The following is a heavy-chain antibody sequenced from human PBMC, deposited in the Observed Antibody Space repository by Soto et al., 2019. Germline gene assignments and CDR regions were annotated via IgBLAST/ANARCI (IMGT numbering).Heavy chain of an antibody. V-gene: IGHV2-26*01. CDR1: RLSLSNARRD. CDR3: ARTLTPVRFAP. Sequence: PAFSLPLSCTCYRLSLSNARRDVSWIRQPPGTALEWLAHIFSNDEKSYSTSLQSRLTISKDPSKSQVVLTITNMYTVDPATYYCARTLTPVRFAPWGQGTLVTVSS. J-gene: IGHJ5*02. CDR2: IFSNDEK.